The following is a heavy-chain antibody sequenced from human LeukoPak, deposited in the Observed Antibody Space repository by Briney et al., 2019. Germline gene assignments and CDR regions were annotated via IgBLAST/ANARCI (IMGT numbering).Heavy chain of an antibody. CDR3: ARDHIRVYSSGWFQVRPPDY. CDR2: ISSNGGST. Sequence: GGSLRLSCAAPGFTFSSYAMHWVRQAPGKGLEDVSSISSNGGSTYYANSVKGRFTISRDNSKNTLYLQMGSMRAEDMAVYYCARDHIRVYSSGWFQVRPPDYWGQGTLVTVSS. J-gene: IGHJ4*02. V-gene: IGHV3-64*01. CDR1: GFTFSSYA. D-gene: IGHD6-19*01.